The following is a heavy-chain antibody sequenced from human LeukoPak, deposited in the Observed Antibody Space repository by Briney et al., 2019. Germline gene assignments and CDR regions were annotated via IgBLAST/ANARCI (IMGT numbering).Heavy chain of an antibody. CDR3: ARVNDFWGGYNWFDP. D-gene: IGHD3-3*01. V-gene: IGHV4-61*02. CDR1: GGSISSGSYY. J-gene: IGHJ5*02. Sequence: SQTLSLTCTVSGGSISSGSYYWSWIRQPAGTGLEWIGRIYTSGSTNYNPSLKSRVTISVDTSKNQFSLKLSSVTAADTAVYYCARVNDFWGGYNWFDPWGQGTMVTVSS. CDR2: IYTSGST.